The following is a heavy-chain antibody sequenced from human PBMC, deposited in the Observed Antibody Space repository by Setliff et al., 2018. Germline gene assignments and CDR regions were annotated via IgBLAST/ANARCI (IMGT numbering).Heavy chain of an antibody. CDR3: RLWFGELLRDY. V-gene: IGHV3-53*01. CDR1: GFAFRNYA. CDR2: LDNDGST. Sequence: GGSLRLSCEGSGFAFRNYAMSWVRQAPGKGLEWVSLLDNDGSTYYSDSVKGRFTISRGTSKNTLYLQMSSLRTEDTAVYYCRLWFGELLRDYWGQGTLVTVSS. J-gene: IGHJ4*02. D-gene: IGHD3-10*01.